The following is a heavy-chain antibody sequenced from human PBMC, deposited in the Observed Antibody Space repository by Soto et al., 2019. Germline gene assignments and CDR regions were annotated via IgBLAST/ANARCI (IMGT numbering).Heavy chain of an antibody. CDR2: IIPIFGTA. D-gene: IGHD1-26*01. Sequence: ASVKVSCKASGGTFSSYAISWVRQAPGQGLEWMGGIIPIFGTANYAQKFQGRVTITADESTSTAYMELSSLRSEDTAVYYCARSRIVGATTGYYYYYYGMGVWGQGTTVTVSS. J-gene: IGHJ6*02. V-gene: IGHV1-69*13. CDR3: ARSRIVGATTGYYYYYYGMGV. CDR1: GGTFSSYA.